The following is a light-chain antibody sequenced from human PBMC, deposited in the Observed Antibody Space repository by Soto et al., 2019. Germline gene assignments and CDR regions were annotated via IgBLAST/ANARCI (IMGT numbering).Light chain of an antibody. V-gene: IGKV3-20*01. Sequence: EILLTQSPCTLSLSPGERATLSCRASQSVSSTYLAWYQQKPGHAPSLLIYGASNRATGIPDRFSGSGSGTDFTLTISRLEPEDFPVYYCQQYGSSGTFGQGTKVDIK. J-gene: IGKJ1*01. CDR2: GAS. CDR1: QSVSSTY. CDR3: QQYGSSGT.